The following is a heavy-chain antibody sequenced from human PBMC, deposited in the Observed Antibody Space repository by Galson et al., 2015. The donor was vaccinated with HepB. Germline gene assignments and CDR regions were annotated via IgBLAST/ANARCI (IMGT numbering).Heavy chain of an antibody. CDR3: ARDGSSGFDY. D-gene: IGHD6-19*01. CDR1: GFTFSSYS. CDR2: IKQDGSEK. Sequence: SLRLSCAASGFTFSSYSMNWVRQAPGKGLEWVANIKQDGSEKYYVDSVKGRFTISRDNAKNSLYLQMNSLRAEDTAVYHCARDGSSGFDYWGQGTLVTVSS. V-gene: IGHV3-7*03. J-gene: IGHJ4*02.